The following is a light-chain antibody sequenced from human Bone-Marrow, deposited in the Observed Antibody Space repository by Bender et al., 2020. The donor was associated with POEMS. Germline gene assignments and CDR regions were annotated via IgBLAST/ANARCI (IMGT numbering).Light chain of an antibody. Sequence: QSALTQPASVSGSPGQSITISCTGTSSDVGGYNYVSWFQQHPGKAPKLMIYDVSNRPSGVSNRFSGSKSGNTATLTISSLQAEDEADYYCSSYTTSSTLDMVFGGGTKLTVL. CDR1: SSDVGGYNY. V-gene: IGLV2-14*01. CDR3: SSYTTSSTLDMV. CDR2: DVS. J-gene: IGLJ2*01.